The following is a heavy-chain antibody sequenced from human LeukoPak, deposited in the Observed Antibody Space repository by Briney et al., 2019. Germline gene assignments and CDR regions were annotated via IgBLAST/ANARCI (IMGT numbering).Heavy chain of an antibody. D-gene: IGHD5-18*01. CDR1: GGTFSSYA. J-gene: IGHJ6*03. CDR2: IIPIFGTA. CDR3: ARVCCFRVDTAMAPYYYYYYYMDV. Sequence: ASVKVSCKASGGTFSSYAISWVRQAPGQGLEWMGGIIPIFGTANYAQKFQGRVTITTDESTSTAYMELSSLRSEDTAVYYCARVCCFRVDTAMAPYYYYYYYMDVWGKGTTVTVSS. V-gene: IGHV1-69*05.